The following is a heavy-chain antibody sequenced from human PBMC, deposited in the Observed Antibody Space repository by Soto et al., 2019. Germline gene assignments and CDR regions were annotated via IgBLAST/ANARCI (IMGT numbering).Heavy chain of an antibody. Sequence: EVQLVESGGGLVQPGGSLRLSCGASGFTFSSYWMHWVRQAPGEGLVWVSRINSDGSTRSYADSVKGRFTISRDNAKNTVFLQMNSLRAEDTAVYYCARVAYGAYHFDSWGQGTLVT. D-gene: IGHD2-21*01. CDR1: GFTFSSYW. V-gene: IGHV3-74*01. CDR2: INSDGSTR. CDR3: ARVAYGAYHFDS. J-gene: IGHJ4*02.